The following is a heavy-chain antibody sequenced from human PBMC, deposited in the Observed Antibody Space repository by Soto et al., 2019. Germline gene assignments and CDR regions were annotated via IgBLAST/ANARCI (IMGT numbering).Heavy chain of an antibody. CDR2: ISGSGIST. Sequence: GGSLRLSCAASGFTFSTYPMNWVRQAPGKGLEWVSGISGSGISTFYVDTVKGRFTISRDNSKNTVFLQINSLRAEDTAIYYCVKFPVITASYYYQDMDVWGQGTTVTV. J-gene: IGHJ6*03. V-gene: IGHV3-23*01. CDR3: VKFPVITASYYYQDMDV. D-gene: IGHD4-4*01. CDR1: GFTFSTYP.